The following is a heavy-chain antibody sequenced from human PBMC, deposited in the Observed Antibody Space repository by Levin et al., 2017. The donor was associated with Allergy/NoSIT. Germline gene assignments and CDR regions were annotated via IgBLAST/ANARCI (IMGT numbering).Heavy chain of an antibody. CDR2: IFPADSDT. CDR1: GYSFPSYW. D-gene: IGHD6-25*01. J-gene: IGHJ4*02. CDR3: ARSGNARSGFDY. V-gene: IGHV5-51*01. Sequence: ASVKVSCKGSGYSFPSYWIGWVRQRPGKGLEWMGIIFPADSDTRYSPSFQGQVTISADKSINTAYLQWSSLKASDTAMYYCARSGNARSGFDYWGQGTLVTVSS.